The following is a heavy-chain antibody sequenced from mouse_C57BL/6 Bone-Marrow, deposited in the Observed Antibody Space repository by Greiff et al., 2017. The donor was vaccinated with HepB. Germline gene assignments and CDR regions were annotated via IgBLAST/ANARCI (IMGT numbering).Heavy chain of an antibody. D-gene: IGHD1-1*01. CDR1: GYTFTSYW. Sequence: VQLQQPGAELVKPGASVKMSCKASGYTFTSYWITWVKQRPGQGLEWIGDIYPGSGSTNYNEKFKSKATLTVDTSSSTAYMQLSSLTSEDSAVYYCARDYYGSRTGGFAYWGQGTLVTVSA. J-gene: IGHJ3*01. CDR2: IYPGSGST. CDR3: ARDYYGSRTGGFAY. V-gene: IGHV1-55*01.